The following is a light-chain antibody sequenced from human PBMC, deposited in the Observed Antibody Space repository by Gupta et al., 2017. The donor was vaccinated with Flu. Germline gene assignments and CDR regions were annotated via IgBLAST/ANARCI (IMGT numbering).Light chain of an antibody. J-gene: IGLJ1*01. CDR3: GNSDTSISAEV. V-gene: IGLV1-51*02. CDR1: SSNIGNNY. CDR2: ENN. Sequence: HSVLPQPPSVSAAPEQKVSISCSGSSSNIGNNYVSWYQQLPGTDPKVLIDENNKRPSAMVDRGLSDKTGSNATRRTIAVQTGEEADDYCGNSDTSISAEVFATGTKVTVL.